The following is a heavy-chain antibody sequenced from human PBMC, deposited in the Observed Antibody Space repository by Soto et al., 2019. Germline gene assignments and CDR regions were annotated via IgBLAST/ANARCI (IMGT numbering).Heavy chain of an antibody. CDR3: AGENDLLYDY. CDR2: ISYDGSNK. D-gene: IGHD1-26*01. CDR1: GFTFSSYA. V-gene: IGHV3-30-3*01. J-gene: IGHJ4*02. Sequence: GGSLRLSCAASGFTFSSYAMHWVRQAPGKGLEWVAVISYDGSNKYYADSVKGRFTISRDNSKNTLYLQMNSLRAEDTAVYYCAGENDLLYDYWGQGTLVTVSS.